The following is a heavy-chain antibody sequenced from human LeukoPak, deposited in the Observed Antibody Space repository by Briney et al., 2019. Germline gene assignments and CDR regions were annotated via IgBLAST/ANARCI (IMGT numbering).Heavy chain of an antibody. J-gene: IGHJ4*02. Sequence: SETLSLTCTVSGGSISSYFWSWIRQPPGRGLEYIGYIYYTGSTDYNPSLKGRVTISVDTSKNQFSLKLSSVTAADTAVYYCARTTAYYDILTGYLPAYYFDYWGQGTLVTVSS. V-gene: IGHV4-59*01. D-gene: IGHD3-9*01. CDR1: GGSISSYF. CDR2: IYYTGST. CDR3: ARTTAYYDILTGYLPAYYFDY.